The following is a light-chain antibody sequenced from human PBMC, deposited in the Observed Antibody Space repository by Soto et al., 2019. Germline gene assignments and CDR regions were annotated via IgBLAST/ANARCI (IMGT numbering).Light chain of an antibody. CDR3: KLPGT. V-gene: IGKV3-20*01. CDR2: GTS. J-gene: IGKJ3*01. Sequence: EIVLTHSPGTLSLSPGERATLSCRASQSIDSSYVAWYRQKPGQAPTLLIYGTSRRATGVSDRFSGSGSGTNFTLSISKLEPEDFSVYVGKLPGTFGPGAKVEVK. CDR1: QSIDSSY.